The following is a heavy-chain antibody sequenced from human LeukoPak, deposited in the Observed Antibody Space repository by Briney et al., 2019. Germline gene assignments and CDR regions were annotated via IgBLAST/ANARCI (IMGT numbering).Heavy chain of an antibody. CDR2: IYTSGST. CDR3: ARDQQWLPNWFDP. CDR1: GGSISSGSYY. J-gene: IGHJ5*02. Sequence: SETLSLTCTVSGGSISSGSYYWSWIRQPAGKGLEWIGRIYTSGSTNYNPSLKSRVTISVDTSKNQFSLKLSSVTAADTAVYYCARDQQWLPNWFDPWGQGTLVTVSS. V-gene: IGHV4-61*02. D-gene: IGHD6-19*01.